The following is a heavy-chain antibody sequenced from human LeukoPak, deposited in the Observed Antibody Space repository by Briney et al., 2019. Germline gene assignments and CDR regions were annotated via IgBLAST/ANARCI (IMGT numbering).Heavy chain of an antibody. J-gene: IGHJ4*02. V-gene: IGHV3-30-3*01. CDR3: ARDEARGYDFRPQDH. CDR2: ISYDGSNK. Sequence: GGSLRLSCAASGFTFSSYAMHWVRQAPGKGLEWVAVISYDGSNKYYADSVKGRFTIFRDNSKNTLYLQMNSLRAEDTAVYYCARDEARGYDFRPQDHWGQGTLVSVSS. CDR1: GFTFSSYA. D-gene: IGHD3-3*01.